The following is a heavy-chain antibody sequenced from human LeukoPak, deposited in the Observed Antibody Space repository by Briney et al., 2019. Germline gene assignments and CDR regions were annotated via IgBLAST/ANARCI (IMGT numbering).Heavy chain of an antibody. J-gene: IGHJ4*02. CDR2: IYSSGNT. Sequence: GSLRLSCAASGFTFSSYAMSWVRQSPGKGLEWIGNIYSSGNTYYNASLKSRVTMYIDTSKNQFSLKLSSVTAADTAMYYCAKSNGYGLIDYWGQGTLVTVSS. CDR1: GFTFSSYA. V-gene: IGHV4-59*04. D-gene: IGHD5-12*01. CDR3: AKSNGYGLIDY.